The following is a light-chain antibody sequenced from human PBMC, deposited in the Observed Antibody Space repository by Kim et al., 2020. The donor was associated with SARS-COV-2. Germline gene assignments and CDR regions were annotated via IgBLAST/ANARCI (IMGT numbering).Light chain of an antibody. J-gene: IGKJ4*01. V-gene: IGKV3-15*01. Sequence: EIVMTQSPAILSVSPGERATLSCRASQSVSSNLAWYQQKPGQAPRLLIYGASTRATGIPARFSGSGSGTEFTLNISSLQSEDFAVYSCQQYSSWPLTFGRGTKVEI. CDR3: QQYSSWPLT. CDR1: QSVSSN. CDR2: GAS.